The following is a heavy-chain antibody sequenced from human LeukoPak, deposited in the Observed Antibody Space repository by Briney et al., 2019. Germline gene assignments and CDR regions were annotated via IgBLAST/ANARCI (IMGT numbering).Heavy chain of an antibody. J-gene: IGHJ4*02. CDR1: GYTFTSYY. CDR3: ASRSSSWYSEPHFDY. Sequence: ASVKVSCKASGYTFTSYYMHWVRQAPGQGLEWMGIINPSGGSTSYAQKFQGRVTITRNTSISTAYMELSSLRSEDTAVYYCASRSSSWYSEPHFDYWGRGTLGTVSS. CDR2: INPSGGST. D-gene: IGHD6-13*01. V-gene: IGHV1-46*01.